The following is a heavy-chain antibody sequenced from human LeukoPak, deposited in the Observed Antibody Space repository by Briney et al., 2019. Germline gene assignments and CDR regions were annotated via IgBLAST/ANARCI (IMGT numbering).Heavy chain of an antibody. CDR2: MNPNSGNT. V-gene: IGHV1-8*01. CDR3: ARGRPTNLGGIY. Sequence: ASVKVSCKASGYTFTSHHINWVRQAAGQGLEWMGWMNPNSGNTAYAQKFQGRVTMTWDTSINTAYMELDSLRSEYTAVYYCARGRPTNLGGIYWGQGSLVTVSP. J-gene: IGHJ4*02. D-gene: IGHD7-27*01. CDR1: GYTFTSHH.